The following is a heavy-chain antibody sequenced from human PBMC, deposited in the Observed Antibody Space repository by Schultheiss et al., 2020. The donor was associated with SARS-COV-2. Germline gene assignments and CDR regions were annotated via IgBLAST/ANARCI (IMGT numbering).Heavy chain of an antibody. D-gene: IGHD3-22*01. Sequence: GGSLRLSCAASGFTLSDHYIDWLRQAPGKGLEWVGRSRPKAKRYTTEYAASVKGRFIISRDDSKNSLYVQMNSLRTEDTAVYYCARDHQDYYDSSGYIDYWGQGTLVTVSS. CDR1: GFTLSDHY. V-gene: IGHV3-72*01. CDR3: ARDHQDYYDSSGYIDY. CDR2: SRPKAKRYTT. J-gene: IGHJ4*02.